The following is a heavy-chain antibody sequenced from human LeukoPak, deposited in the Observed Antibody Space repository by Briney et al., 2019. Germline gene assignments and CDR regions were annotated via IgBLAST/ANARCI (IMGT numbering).Heavy chain of an antibody. V-gene: IGHV4-38-2*01. D-gene: IGHD2-2*01. CDR1: GYSISSGYY. Sequence: SETLSLTCAVSGYSISSGYYWGWIRQPPGKGLEWIGSIYHSGSTYYNPSLKSRVTISVDTSKNQFSLKLSSVTAADTAVYYYARGYCSSTSCYPEGWFNPWGQGTLVTVSS. CDR3: ARGYCSSTSCYPEGWFNP. CDR2: IYHSGST. J-gene: IGHJ5*02.